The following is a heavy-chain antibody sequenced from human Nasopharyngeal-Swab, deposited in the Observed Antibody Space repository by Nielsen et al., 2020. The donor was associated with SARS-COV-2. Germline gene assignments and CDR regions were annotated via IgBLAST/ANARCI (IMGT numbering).Heavy chain of an antibody. V-gene: IGHV1-69*10. J-gene: IGHJ4*02. Sequence: SVQVSCKASGGTFSSYAISWVRQAPGQGLEWMGGIIPILGIANYAQKFQGRVTITADKSTSTAYMELSSLRSEDTAVYYCARDIIAAHQSWGQGTLVTVSS. CDR3: ARDIIAAHQS. D-gene: IGHD6-6*01. CDR2: IIPILGIA. CDR1: GGTFSSYA.